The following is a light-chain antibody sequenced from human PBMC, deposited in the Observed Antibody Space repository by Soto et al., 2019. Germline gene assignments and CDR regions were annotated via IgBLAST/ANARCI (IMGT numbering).Light chain of an antibody. CDR2: EVN. J-gene: IGLJ2*01. V-gene: IGLV2-8*01. CDR1: SNDVGGYVY. CDR3: SSYAGTNIDVV. Sequence: QSALTKPPSASGSPGQSVTISCTGTSNDVGGYVYVSWYQQYPGKAPKLMIYEVNKRASGVPDRFSGSKSGNTASLTVSGLQAEDEADYYCSSYAGTNIDVVFGGGTKLTVL.